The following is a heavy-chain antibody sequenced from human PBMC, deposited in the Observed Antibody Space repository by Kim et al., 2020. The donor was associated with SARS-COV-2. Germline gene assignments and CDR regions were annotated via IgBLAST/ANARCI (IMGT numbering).Heavy chain of an antibody. CDR2: VNTNTGNP. J-gene: IGHJ6*02. CDR1: GYTFTSYA. CDR3: ARVSPSPYLPAATQYYYYYYGMDV. Sequence: ASVKVSCKASGYTFTSYAMNWVRQAPGQGLEWMGWVNTNTGNPTYAQGFTGRFVFSLDTSVSTAYLQISSLKAEDTAVYYCARVSPSPYLPAATQYYYYYYGMDVWGQGTTVTVSS. V-gene: IGHV7-4-1*02. D-gene: IGHD2-2*01.